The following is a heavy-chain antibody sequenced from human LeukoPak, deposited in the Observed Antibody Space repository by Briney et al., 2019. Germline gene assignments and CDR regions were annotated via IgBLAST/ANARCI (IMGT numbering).Heavy chain of an antibody. V-gene: IGHV5-51*07. J-gene: IGHJ4*02. CDR2: IYPGDSDA. Sequence: GESLKISCKGSGYSFTTYWIAWVHQMPGKGLECMGIIYPGDSDARYSPSFQGQVTISADKSISTAYLQWSSLKASDTAMYYCARRSGTYGSNDYWGQGTLVTVSS. CDR1: GYSFTTYW. CDR3: ARRSGTYGSNDY. D-gene: IGHD1-26*01.